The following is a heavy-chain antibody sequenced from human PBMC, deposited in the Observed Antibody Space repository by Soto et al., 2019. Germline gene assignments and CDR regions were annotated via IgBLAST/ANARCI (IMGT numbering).Heavy chain of an antibody. J-gene: IGHJ4*02. V-gene: IGHV3-30*18. CDR3: AKDLRSPQPGD. CDR2: ISYGGAKK. D-gene: IGHD3-16*01. Sequence: QVQLVASGVGVVHPGTSLRLSCAASGFIFSSYGMHWVRRAPGQGLEWVAVISYGGAKKYYADSVKGRFTISRDDSKRTLYLQMDSLRTEETAVYYCAKDLRSPQPGDWGRGTLVTVSS. CDR1: GFIFSSYG.